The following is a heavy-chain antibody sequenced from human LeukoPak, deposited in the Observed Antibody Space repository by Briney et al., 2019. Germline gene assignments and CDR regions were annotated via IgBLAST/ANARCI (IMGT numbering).Heavy chain of an antibody. CDR3: ARGPVTTFGY. CDR2: ISGSGGGT. J-gene: IGHJ4*02. V-gene: IGHV3-23*01. Sequence: GGSLRLSCAASGFTFSSYAMGWVRQAPGKGLEWVSAISGSGGGTYYADSVKGRFTISRDNSKNTLYLQMNSLRAEDTAVYYCARGPVTTFGYWGQGTLVTVSS. CDR1: GFTFSSYA. D-gene: IGHD4-17*01.